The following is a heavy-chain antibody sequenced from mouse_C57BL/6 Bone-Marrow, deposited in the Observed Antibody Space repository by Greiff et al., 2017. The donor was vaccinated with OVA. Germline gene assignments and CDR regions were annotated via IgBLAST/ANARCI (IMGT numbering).Heavy chain of an antibody. J-gene: IGHJ2*01. V-gene: IGHV1-64*01. CDR1: GYTFTSYW. CDR2: IHPNSGST. D-gene: IGHD2-5*01. Sequence: QVQLQQSGAELVKPGASVKLSCKASGYTFTSYWMHWVKQRPGQGLEWIGMIHPNSGSTNYNEKFKSKATLTVDKSSSTAYMQLSSLTSEDSAVYYCARGDDYSNYDYFDYWGQGTTLTVSS. CDR3: ARGDDYSNYDYFDY.